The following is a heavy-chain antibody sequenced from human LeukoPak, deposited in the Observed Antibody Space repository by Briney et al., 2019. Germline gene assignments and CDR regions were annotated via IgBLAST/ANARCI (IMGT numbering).Heavy chain of an antibody. J-gene: IGHJ3*02. Sequence: GGSLRLSCAASGFTFSSYSMNWVRQAPRKGLEWVSSISSSSSYIYYADSVKGRFTISRDNAKNLLYLQMNSLRAEDTAVYYCARDVSAGEYSSLGDAFDIWGQGTMVTVSS. CDR1: GFTFSSYS. CDR2: ISSSSSYI. D-gene: IGHD6-6*01. V-gene: IGHV3-21*01. CDR3: ARDVSAGEYSSLGDAFDI.